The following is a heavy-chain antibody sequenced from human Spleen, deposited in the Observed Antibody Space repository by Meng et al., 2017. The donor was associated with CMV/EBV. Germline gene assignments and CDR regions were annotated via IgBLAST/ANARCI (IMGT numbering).Heavy chain of an antibody. J-gene: IGHJ1*01. Sequence: SQTLSLTCAISGDNISSNTAAWNWIRQSPSRGLEWLGRTYYRSKWYNDYAVSVKSRITINPDTSKNQFSLQLNSVTPEDTAVYYCARDKENTRGYFQHWGQGTLVTVSS. D-gene: IGHD3-10*01. CDR3: ARDKENTRGYFQH. CDR1: GDNISSNTAA. CDR2: TYYRSKWYN. V-gene: IGHV6-1*01.